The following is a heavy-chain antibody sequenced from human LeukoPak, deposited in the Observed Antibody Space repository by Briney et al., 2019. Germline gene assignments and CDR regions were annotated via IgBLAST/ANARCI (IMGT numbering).Heavy chain of an antibody. J-gene: IGHJ2*01. CDR2: IYYSGST. Sequence: SETLSLTCTVSGVSISSYYWSWIRQPPGKGLEWIGYIYYSGSTNYNPSLKSRVTISVDASKNQFSLKLSSVTAADTAVYYCARLGITMVRGSTQWYFDLWGRGTLVTVSS. V-gene: IGHV4-59*08. CDR1: GVSISSYY. D-gene: IGHD3-10*01. CDR3: ARLGITMVRGSTQWYFDL.